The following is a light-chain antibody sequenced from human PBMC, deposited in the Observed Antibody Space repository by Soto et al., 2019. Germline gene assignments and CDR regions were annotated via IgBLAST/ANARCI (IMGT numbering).Light chain of an antibody. J-gene: IGLJ1*01. CDR1: SSDVGSGDS. Sequence: QSALTQPASVSGSPGQSITITCTGTSSDVGSGDSVSWYQHHPGEAPTLVIYEVKNRPTGVSGRFSGSKSVNTASLTISGLQAEDEGDYYCRTCTTTGSSVFGTGTKVTVL. CDR3: RTCTTTGSSV. CDR2: EVK. V-gene: IGLV2-14*01.